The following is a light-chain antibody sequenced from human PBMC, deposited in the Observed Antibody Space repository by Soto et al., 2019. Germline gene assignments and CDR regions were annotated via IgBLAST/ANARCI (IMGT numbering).Light chain of an antibody. CDR3: QQYDRSQGT. CDR1: QSISSSF. V-gene: IGKV3-20*01. J-gene: IGKJ5*01. CDR2: GAS. Sequence: EIVLTQSPCTLSLSPGERATLSCRASQSISSSFLAWYQQKPGQAPRLLFYGASSRATGVPDTFSGSGSGTDSTLTISRLEPEDFAVYYCQQYDRSQGTFGQGTRLEIK.